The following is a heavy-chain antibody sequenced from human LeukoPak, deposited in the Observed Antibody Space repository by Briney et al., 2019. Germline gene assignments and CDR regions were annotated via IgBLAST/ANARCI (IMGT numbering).Heavy chain of an antibody. CDR3: AREGSITYYYDSSGYYYGY. J-gene: IGHJ4*02. CDR1: GGSISSSSYY. Sequence: PSETLSLTCTVSGGSISSSSYYWGWIRQPPGKELEWIGSIYYSGSTYYNPSLKSRVTISVDTSKNQFSLKLSSVTAADTAVYYCAREGSITYYYDSSGYYYGYWGQGTLVTVSS. CDR2: IYYSGST. D-gene: IGHD3-22*01. V-gene: IGHV4-39*07.